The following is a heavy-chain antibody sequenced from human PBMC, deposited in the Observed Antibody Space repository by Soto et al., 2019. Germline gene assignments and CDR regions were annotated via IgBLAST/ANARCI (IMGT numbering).Heavy chain of an antibody. J-gene: IGHJ6*02. D-gene: IGHD6-13*01. V-gene: IGHV3-74*01. CDR1: GFTFSSYW. CDR3: ARVRQQQLPTFYYGMDV. Sequence: PVGSMRLSCAASGFTFSSYWMHWVRQAPGKGLVWVSRINSDGSSTSYADSVKGRFTISRDNAKNTLYLQMNSLRAEDTAVYYCARVRQQQLPTFYYGMDVWGQGTTVTVSS. CDR2: INSDGSST.